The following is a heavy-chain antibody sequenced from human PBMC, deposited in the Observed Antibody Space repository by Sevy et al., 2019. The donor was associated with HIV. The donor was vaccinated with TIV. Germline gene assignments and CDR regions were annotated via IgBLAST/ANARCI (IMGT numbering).Heavy chain of an antibody. CDR3: ARRLPWGYYFDY. V-gene: IGHV5-51*01. CDR1: GYSFTNYW. D-gene: IGHD3-16*01. Sequence: GESLKISCKASGYSFTNYWIGSVRQMPGKGLEWMGIIYPGVSDTRYSPSFQGQVTISADKSISAAYLQWSSLRASDTAMYYCARRLPWGYYFDYWGQGTLVTVSS. J-gene: IGHJ4*02. CDR2: IYPGVSDT.